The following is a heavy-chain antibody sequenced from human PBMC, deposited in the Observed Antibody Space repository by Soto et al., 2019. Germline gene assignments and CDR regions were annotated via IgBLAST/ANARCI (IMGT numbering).Heavy chain of an antibody. CDR1: GYNFNQYY. D-gene: IGHD1-26*01. CDR2: INLRGGTT. J-gene: IGHJ4*02. Sequence: QVQLMQSGAEVRKPGASVRLSCETSGYNFNQYYIHWVRQAPGQGLEWMGIINLRGGTTEYAHKSRGRVTVTGDTSTKTAYMELRSLRSEDTAMYFCARGPEDSDVPRWDYWGQGTLVTVSS. V-gene: IGHV1-46*02. CDR3: ARGPEDSDVPRWDY.